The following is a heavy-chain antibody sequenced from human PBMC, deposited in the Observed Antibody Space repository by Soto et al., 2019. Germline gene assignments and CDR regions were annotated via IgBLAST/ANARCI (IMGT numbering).Heavy chain of an antibody. CDR1: GGSISSYY. J-gene: IGHJ6*04. V-gene: IGHV4-59*01. CDR2: IYYSGST. Sequence: QVQLQESGPGLVKPSETLSLTCTGSGGSISSYYWSWIRQPPGKGLEWIRYIYYSGSTNYNPSLKSRVKISVDTSKNQFSLKLSSVTAPDTGVYYCSGMNYGAFPRHVWGKDTTVTVSS. D-gene: IGHD1-7*01. CDR3: SGMNYGAFPRHV.